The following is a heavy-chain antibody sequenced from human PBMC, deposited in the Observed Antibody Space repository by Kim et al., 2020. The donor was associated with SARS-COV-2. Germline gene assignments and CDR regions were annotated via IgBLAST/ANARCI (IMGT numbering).Heavy chain of an antibody. D-gene: IGHD1-26*01. CDR3: AKGYSGSSD. J-gene: IGHJ4*02. CDR2: TQ. Sequence: TQDYAESVKGRFHIYRDNAKNSLYLPMNSLRAEDTGVYYCAKGYSGSSDWGQGTPVTVSS. V-gene: IGHV3-48*03.